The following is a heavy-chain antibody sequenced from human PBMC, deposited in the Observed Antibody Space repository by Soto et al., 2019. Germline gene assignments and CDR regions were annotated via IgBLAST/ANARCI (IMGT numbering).Heavy chain of an antibody. CDR2: ISYDGSNK. J-gene: IGHJ3*02. CDR1: GFTFGSYA. Sequence: QVPLVESGGGVVQPGGSLRLSCAASGFTFGSYAMHWVRQAPGKELEWVAFISYDGSNKFYADSVRGRFTISGDNSDNMLSLQMNSLRPEDTAVYYCGRACNHLEDADAYDICAQGRTFAVSS. V-gene: IGHV3-30-3*01. CDR3: GRACNHLEDADAYDI. D-gene: IGHD2-15*01.